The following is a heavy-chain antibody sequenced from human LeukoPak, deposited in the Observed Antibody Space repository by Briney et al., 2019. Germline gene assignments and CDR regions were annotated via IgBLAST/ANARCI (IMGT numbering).Heavy chain of an antibody. CDR2: INHSGST. J-gene: IGHJ4*02. CDR3: AKAGRTDY. V-gene: IGHV4-34*01. Sequence: PSETLSLTCAVYGGSLSGYYWSWIRQPPGKGLEWIGEINHSGSTNYNPSLKSRVTISVDTSKNQFSLKLSSVTAADAAVYYCAKAGRTDYWGQGTLVTVSS. CDR1: GGSLSGYY.